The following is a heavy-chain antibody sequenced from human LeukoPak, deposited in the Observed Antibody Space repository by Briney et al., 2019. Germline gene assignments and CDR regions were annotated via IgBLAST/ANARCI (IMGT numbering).Heavy chain of an antibody. Sequence: GASVKVSCKASGYTFTSYYMHWVRQATGQGLEWMGWMNPNSGNTGYAQKFQGRVTMTRNTSISTAYMELSSLRSEDTAVYYCARGDWEGGFDYWGQGTLVTVSS. V-gene: IGHV1-8*02. J-gene: IGHJ4*02. CDR2: MNPNSGNT. CDR1: GYTFTSYY. CDR3: ARGDWEGGFDY. D-gene: IGHD1-26*01.